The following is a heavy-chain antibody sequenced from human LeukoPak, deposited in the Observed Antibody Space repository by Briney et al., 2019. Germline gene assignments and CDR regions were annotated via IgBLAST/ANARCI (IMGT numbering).Heavy chain of an antibody. Sequence: PGGSLRLSCAASGFTFSSYWMSWVRQAPGKGLEWVANIKQDGSEKYYVDSVKGRFTISRDNAKNSLYLQMNSLRAEDTAVYYCARVVGGPCSSSVRYWFDPWGQGTLVTVSS. V-gene: IGHV3-7*01. CDR1: GFTFSSYW. J-gene: IGHJ5*02. CDR2: IKQDGSEK. CDR3: ARVVGGPCSSSVRYWFDP. D-gene: IGHD6-6*01.